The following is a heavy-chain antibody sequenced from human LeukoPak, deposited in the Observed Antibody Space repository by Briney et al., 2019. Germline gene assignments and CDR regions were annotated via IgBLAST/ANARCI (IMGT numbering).Heavy chain of an antibody. D-gene: IGHD3-9*01. CDR1: GFTLAVYY. CDR3: ARVVDYYFDY. J-gene: IGHJ4*02. V-gene: IGHV3-11*06. CDR2: ISSISSYT. Sequence: EPGGSLRLYCTVSGFTLAVYYMSWIRLSQRNGLEWVSYISSISSYTNYANSVKGRFNISRDNAKNSLYLQMNSLRAEDTAVYYCARVVDYYFDYWGQGTLVTVSS.